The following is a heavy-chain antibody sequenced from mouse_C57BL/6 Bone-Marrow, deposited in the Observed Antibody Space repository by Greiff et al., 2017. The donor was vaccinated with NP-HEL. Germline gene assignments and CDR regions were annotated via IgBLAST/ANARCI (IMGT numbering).Heavy chain of an antibody. CDR1: GYSITSGYY. V-gene: IGHV3-6*01. Sequence: DVKLQESGPGLVKPSQSLSLTCSVTGYSITSGYYWNWIRQFPGNKLEWMGYISYDGSNNYNPSLKNRISITRDTSKNQFFLKLNSVTTEDTATYYCARRDDWYFDVWGTGTTVTVSS. CDR2: ISYDGSN. CDR3: ARRDDWYFDV. J-gene: IGHJ1*03.